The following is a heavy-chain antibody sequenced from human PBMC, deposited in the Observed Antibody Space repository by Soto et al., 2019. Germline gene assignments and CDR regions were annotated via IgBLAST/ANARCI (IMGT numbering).Heavy chain of an antibody. CDR3: ENGVGDVRSYFAY. CDR1: GYGWTGDF. V-gene: IGHV1-2*02. Sequence: SVKVDWRSAGYGWTGDFMRCVRKTTGQGREWMGWLNPHSGGTNYAQQCQGRVTMTRATSISTAYIELSRLRSDDTAVYYCENGVGDVRSYFAYRRHGTPDTVSS. J-gene: IGHJ4*01. D-gene: IGHD1-26*01. CDR2: LNPHSGGT.